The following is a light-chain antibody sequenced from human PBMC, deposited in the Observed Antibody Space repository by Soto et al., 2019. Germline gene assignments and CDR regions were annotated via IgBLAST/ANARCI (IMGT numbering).Light chain of an antibody. V-gene: IGKV1-13*02. Sequence: AIQLTQSPSSLSASVGDRVTITCRASQDIRGALAWYQQKPGKPPKLLIFDVSSLQSGVPSRFSGSGCVTDFTLTDSSLQPEDFASYYCQQFNTYPITFGEGTRLEI. CDR1: QDIRGA. J-gene: IGKJ5*01. CDR2: DVS. CDR3: QQFNTYPIT.